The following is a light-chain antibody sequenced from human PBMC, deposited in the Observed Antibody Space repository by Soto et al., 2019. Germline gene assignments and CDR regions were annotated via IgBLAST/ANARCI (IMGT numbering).Light chain of an antibody. CDR3: QQYNNWPPIT. V-gene: IGKV3-15*01. Sequence: EIVMTQSPATLSVSPGERATLSCRASQGVSITLAWSQQNPGQAPRLLIYGASTRATGIPARFSGSGSGTEFTLTISSLQSEDFAVYYWQQYNNWPPITFGGGTKVEIK. CDR2: GAS. CDR1: QGVSIT. J-gene: IGKJ4*01.